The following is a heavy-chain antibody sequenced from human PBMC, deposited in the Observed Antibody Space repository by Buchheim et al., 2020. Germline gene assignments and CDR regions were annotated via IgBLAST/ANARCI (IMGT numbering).Heavy chain of an antibody. CDR3: AKAAETGYSSSWFDY. Sequence: QVQLVESGGGVVQPGRSLRLSCAASGFTFSSYGMHWVRQAPGKGLEWVAVISYDGSNKYYADSVKGRFTISRDNSKNTLYLQMNSLRAEDTAVYYCAKAAETGYSSSWFDYWGQGTL. V-gene: IGHV3-30*18. CDR2: ISYDGSNK. J-gene: IGHJ4*02. D-gene: IGHD6-13*01. CDR1: GFTFSSYG.